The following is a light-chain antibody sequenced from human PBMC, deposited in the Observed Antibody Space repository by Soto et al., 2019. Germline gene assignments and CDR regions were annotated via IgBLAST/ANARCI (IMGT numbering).Light chain of an antibody. V-gene: IGKV1-27*01. CDR2: AAS. Sequence: DIPLTQSPSSLSASVGDRITITCRASQGISTYLAWYQQKPGKVPKFLIFAASTLHSGVPSRFSGSGSGTDFTLTISSLQPEDVATYYCQNYNSAPWTFGQGTKVEIK. CDR3: QNYNSAPWT. J-gene: IGKJ1*01. CDR1: QGISTY.